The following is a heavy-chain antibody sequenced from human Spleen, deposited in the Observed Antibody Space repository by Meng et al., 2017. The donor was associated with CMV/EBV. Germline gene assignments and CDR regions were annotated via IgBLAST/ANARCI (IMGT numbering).Heavy chain of an antibody. Sequence: RGSLRLSCAASGFTFSDHYMDWVRQAPGKGLEWVGRTRNKANSYTTEYAASVKGRFTISRDDSKNSLYLQMNSLKTEDTAVYYCARVGTGTTSFDYWGQGTLVTVSS. CDR3: ARVGTGTTSFDY. CDR2: TRNKANSYTT. D-gene: IGHD1-7*01. CDR1: GFTFSDHY. J-gene: IGHJ4*02. V-gene: IGHV3-72*01.